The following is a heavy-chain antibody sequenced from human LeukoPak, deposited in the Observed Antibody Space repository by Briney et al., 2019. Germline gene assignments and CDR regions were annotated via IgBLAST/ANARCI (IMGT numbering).Heavy chain of an antibody. CDR2: IYYSGST. J-gene: IGHJ3*02. CDR3: ARAGYDRAAFDI. CDR1: GGSISSSSYY. V-gene: IGHV4-39*07. D-gene: IGHD3-22*01. Sequence: SETLSLTCTVSGGSISSSSYYWGWIRQPPGKGLEWIGSIYYSGSTYYNPSLKSRVTISVDTSKNQFSLKLSSVTAADTAVYYCARAGYDRAAFDIWGQGTMVTVSS.